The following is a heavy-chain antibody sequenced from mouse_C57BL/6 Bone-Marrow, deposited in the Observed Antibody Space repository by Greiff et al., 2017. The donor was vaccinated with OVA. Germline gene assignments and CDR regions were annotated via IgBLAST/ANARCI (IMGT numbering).Heavy chain of an antibody. D-gene: IGHD1-1*01. V-gene: IGHV5-6*01. CDR1: GFTFSSYG. CDR3: ARHGYYGSSPYYFDY. Sequence: EVQGVESGGDLVKPGGSLKLSCAASGFTFSSYGMSWVRQTPDKRLEWVATISSGGSYTYYPDSVKGRFTISRDTAKNTLYLQMSSLKSEDAAMYYCARHGYYGSSPYYFDYWGQGTTLTVSS. J-gene: IGHJ2*01. CDR2: ISSGGSYT.